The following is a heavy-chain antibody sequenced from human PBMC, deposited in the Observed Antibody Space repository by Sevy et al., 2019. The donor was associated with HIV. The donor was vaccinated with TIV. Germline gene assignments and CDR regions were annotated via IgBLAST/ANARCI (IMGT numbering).Heavy chain of an antibody. CDR3: ARRGDWNSDDFDRPPLYHYGMDV. J-gene: IGHJ6*02. CDR2: ISFDGSNK. CDR1: GFTFSGYA. V-gene: IGHV3-30*04. D-gene: IGHD1-7*01. Sequence: GGSLRLSCKPSGFTFSGYALHWIRQAPGKRLEWLAVISFDGSNKYYADSLEGRFTISSDNFKDTLYLHMNSLTTDDTAVYFCARRGDWNSDDFDRPPLYHYGMDVWGQGIAVTVSS.